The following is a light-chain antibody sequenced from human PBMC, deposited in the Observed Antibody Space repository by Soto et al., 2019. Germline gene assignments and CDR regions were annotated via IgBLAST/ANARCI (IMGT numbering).Light chain of an antibody. J-gene: IGLJ1*01. CDR1: SIDIGSYNR. CDR2: EVI. Sequence: QSVLTQPPSVSGSPGQSVTISCTGTSIDIGSYNRISWYQQPPGTAPKLIMYEVINRPSGVPDRFSGSKSGSTASLTISGLQAEDEADYYCSSYTSSSTLVFGTGTKVTVL. V-gene: IGLV2-18*02. CDR3: SSYTSSSTLV.